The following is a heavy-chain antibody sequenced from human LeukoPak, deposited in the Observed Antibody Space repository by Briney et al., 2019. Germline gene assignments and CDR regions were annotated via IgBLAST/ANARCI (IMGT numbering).Heavy chain of an antibody. J-gene: IGHJ5*02. Sequence: GESLKISRKGSGYSFTSYWIGWVRQTPGTGLEWMGIISPGDSDTSYSPSFQGQATISADKPISTAYLQWSSLKASATPVYYCARQGVPYYDFWSGYYLYNWFDPWGQGTRVTVSS. CDR1: GYSFTSYW. CDR2: ISPGDSDT. D-gene: IGHD3-3*01. CDR3: ARQGVPYYDFWSGYYLYNWFDP. V-gene: IGHV5-51*01.